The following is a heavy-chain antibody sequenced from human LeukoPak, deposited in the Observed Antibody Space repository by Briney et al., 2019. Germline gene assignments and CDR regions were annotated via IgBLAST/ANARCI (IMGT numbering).Heavy chain of an antibody. CDR1: GFTVSSNY. D-gene: IGHD5-12*01. CDR2: IYSGGST. V-gene: IGHV3-53*01. J-gene: IGHJ4*02. CDR3: ARVRGDSGYDLGFDY. Sequence: PGGSLRLSCTASGFTVSSNYMSWVRQAPGKGLEWVSVIYSGGSTYYADSVKGRFTISRDNSKNTLYLQMNSLRAEDTAVYYCARVRGDSGYDLGFDYWGQGTLVTVSS.